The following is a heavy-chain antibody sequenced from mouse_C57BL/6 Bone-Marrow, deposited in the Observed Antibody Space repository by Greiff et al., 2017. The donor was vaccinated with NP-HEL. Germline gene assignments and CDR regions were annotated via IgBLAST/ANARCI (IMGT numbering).Heavy chain of an antibody. CDR3: ARIPPHYYGSSSFDY. Sequence: VQLQQSGPGLVAPSQSLSITCTVSGFSLTSYAISWVRQPPGKGLEWLGVIWTGGGTNYNSALKSRLSISKDNSKSQVFLKKNSLQTDDTARYDGARIPPHYYGSSSFDYWGQGTTLTVSS. V-gene: IGHV2-9-1*01. J-gene: IGHJ2*01. CDR1: GFSLTSYA. D-gene: IGHD1-1*01. CDR2: IWTGGGT.